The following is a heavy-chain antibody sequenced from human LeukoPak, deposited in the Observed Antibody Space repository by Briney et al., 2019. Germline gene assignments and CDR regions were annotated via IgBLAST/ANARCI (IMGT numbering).Heavy chain of an antibody. Sequence: PGGSLRLSCAASRFTFSSYAMNWVRQAPGKGLEWVSAISNSGVSTYYADSVKGRFTISRDNSKNTLYLQVDRLIAEDTAVYYCARMSSTEIYYFYYMDVWGKGTTVTVSS. CDR2: ISNSGVST. CDR3: ARMSSTEIYYFYYMDV. CDR1: RFTFSSYA. V-gene: IGHV3-23*01. J-gene: IGHJ6*03. D-gene: IGHD6-6*01.